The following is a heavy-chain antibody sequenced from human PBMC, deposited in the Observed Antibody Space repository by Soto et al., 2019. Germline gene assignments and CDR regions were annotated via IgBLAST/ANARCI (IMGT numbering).Heavy chain of an antibody. J-gene: IGHJ4*02. Sequence: ASVKVSCKASGYTFTSYYMHWVRQAPGQGLGWMGIINPSGGSTSYAQKFQGRVTMTRDTSTSTVYMELSSLRSEDTAVYYCARNPLWFGESQAIYYFDYWCQGTLLTVSS. CDR1: GYTFTSYY. D-gene: IGHD3-10*01. V-gene: IGHV1-46*03. CDR3: ARNPLWFGESQAIYYFDY. CDR2: INPSGGST.